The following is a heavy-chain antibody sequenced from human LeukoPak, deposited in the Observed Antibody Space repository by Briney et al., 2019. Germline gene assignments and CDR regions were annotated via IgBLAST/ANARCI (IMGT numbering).Heavy chain of an antibody. CDR1: GGSLSSYY. J-gene: IGHJ5*02. V-gene: IGHV4-59*12. D-gene: IGHD3-10*01. CDR2: IYYSGST. Sequence: SETLSLTCTVSGGSLSSYYWSWIRQPPGKGLEWIGYIYYSGSTNYNPSLKSRVTISVDTSKNQFSLKLRSVTAADTAMYYCAREDYGSGIGGSDWFDPWGQGTLVTVSS. CDR3: AREDYGSGIGGSDWFDP.